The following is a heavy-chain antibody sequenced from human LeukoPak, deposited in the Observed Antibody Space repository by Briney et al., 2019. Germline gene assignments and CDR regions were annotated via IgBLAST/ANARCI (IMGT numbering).Heavy chain of an antibody. Sequence: SETLSLTCTVSGGSISSGDYYWSWIRQPPGKGLEWIGYIYYSGSTYYNPSLKRRVTISVDTSKNQFSLKLSSVTAADTAVYYCARVHDSSGYYYAFDYWGQGTLVTVSS. CDR3: ARVHDSSGYYYAFDY. J-gene: IGHJ4*02. CDR1: GGSISSGDYY. D-gene: IGHD3-22*01. CDR2: IYYSGST. V-gene: IGHV4-30-4*01.